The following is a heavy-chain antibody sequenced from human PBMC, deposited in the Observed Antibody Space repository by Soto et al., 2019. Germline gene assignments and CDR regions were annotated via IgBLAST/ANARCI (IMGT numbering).Heavy chain of an antibody. V-gene: IGHV3-7*01. J-gene: IGHJ5*02. CDR2: IKQDGSEK. CDR3: ARVPRIAVAGYNWFDP. CDR1: GFTFSSYW. Sequence: PVGSLRLSCAASGFTFSSYWMSWVRQAPGKGLEWVANIKQDGSEKYYVDSVKGRFTISRDNAKNSLYLQMNSLRAEDTAVYYCARVPRIAVAGYNWFDPWGQGTLVTVSS. D-gene: IGHD6-19*01.